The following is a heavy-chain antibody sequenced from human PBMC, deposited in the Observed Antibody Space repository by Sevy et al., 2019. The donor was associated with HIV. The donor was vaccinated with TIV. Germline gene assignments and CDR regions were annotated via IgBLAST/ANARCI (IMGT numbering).Heavy chain of an antibody. CDR3: ARAPNYYDSSGSKYFQH. V-gene: IGHV3-30-3*01. Sequence: GGSLRLSCAASGFTFSSYAMHWVRQAPGKGLEWVAVISSDGSNKYYSDSVKGRFTISRDNSKNTLYLQMNSLRAEDTAVHYCARAPNYYDSSGSKYFQHWGQGTLVTVSS. CDR2: ISSDGSNK. D-gene: IGHD3-22*01. CDR1: GFTFSSYA. J-gene: IGHJ1*01.